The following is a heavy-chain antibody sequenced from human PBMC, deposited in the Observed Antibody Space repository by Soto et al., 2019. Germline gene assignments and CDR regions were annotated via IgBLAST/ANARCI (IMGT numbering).Heavy chain of an antibody. Sequence: ASVKVSCKASGYTFGNNDISWVRQATGQGLEWMGWMNPNSGNTGYAQKFQGRVSMTRNTSITTAYLELSSLRSDDTAIYYCARMAASGTLNWFDPWGQGTLVTVSS. CDR3: ARMAASGTLNWFDP. J-gene: IGHJ5*02. D-gene: IGHD6-13*01. CDR1: GYTFGNND. V-gene: IGHV1-8*01. CDR2: MNPNSGNT.